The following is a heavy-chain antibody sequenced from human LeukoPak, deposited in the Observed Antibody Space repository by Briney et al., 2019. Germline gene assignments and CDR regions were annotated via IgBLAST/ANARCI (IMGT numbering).Heavy chain of an antibody. CDR3: AKLSRGDSSGYYQYYYYYGMDV. Sequence: GGSLRLSCAASGFTFSSYAMSWVRQAPGKGLEWVSAISGSGGSTYYADSVKGRFTISRDNSKNTPYLQMNSLRAEDTAVYYCAKLSRGDSSGYYQYYYYYGMDVWGQGTTVTVSS. D-gene: IGHD3-22*01. V-gene: IGHV3-23*01. CDR2: ISGSGGST. CDR1: GFTFSSYA. J-gene: IGHJ6*02.